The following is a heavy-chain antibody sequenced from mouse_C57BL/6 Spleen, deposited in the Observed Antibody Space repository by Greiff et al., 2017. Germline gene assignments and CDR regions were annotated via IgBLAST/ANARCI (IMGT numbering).Heavy chain of an antibody. CDR2: IDPSDSET. Sequence: QVQLQQPGAELVRPGSSVKLSCKASGYTFTSYWMHWVKQRPIQGLEWIGNIDPSDSETLYNQKFKDKATLTVDKSSSTAYMQLSSLTSEDSAVXYCARGPTTVVSDYFDYWGTGTTLTVSS. J-gene: IGHJ2*01. V-gene: IGHV1-52*01. CDR1: GYTFTSYW. D-gene: IGHD1-1*01. CDR3: ARGPTTVVSDYFDY.